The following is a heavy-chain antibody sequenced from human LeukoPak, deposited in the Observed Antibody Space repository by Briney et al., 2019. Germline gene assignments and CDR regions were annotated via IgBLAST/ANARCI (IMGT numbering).Heavy chain of an antibody. CDR1: GFTFSSYE. CDR3: ARDGGDYVFDY. V-gene: IGHV3-48*03. Sequence: GGSLRLSCAASGFTFSSYEMNWVRQAPGKGLEWVSYISSSGSTIYYADSVKGRFTISRDNAKNSLCLQMNSLRAEDTAVYYCARDGGDYVFDYWGQGTLVTVSS. D-gene: IGHD4-17*01. CDR2: ISSSGSTI. J-gene: IGHJ4*02.